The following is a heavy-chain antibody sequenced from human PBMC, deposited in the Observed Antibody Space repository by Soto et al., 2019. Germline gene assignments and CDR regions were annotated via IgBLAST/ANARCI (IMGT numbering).Heavy chain of an antibody. CDR2: IYYSGST. Sequence: SETLSLTCTVSGGSISSSSYYWGWIRQPPGKGLEWIGSIYYSGSTYYNPSLKSRVTISVDTSKNQFSLKLSSVTAADTAVYYCARVWVKLGKKVYFDYWGQGTLVTVSS. J-gene: IGHJ4*02. D-gene: IGHD7-27*01. V-gene: IGHV4-39*07. CDR3: ARVWVKLGKKVYFDY. CDR1: GGSISSSSYY.